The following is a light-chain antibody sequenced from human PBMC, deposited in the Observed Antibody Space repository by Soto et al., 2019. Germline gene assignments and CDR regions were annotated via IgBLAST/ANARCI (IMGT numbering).Light chain of an antibody. CDR2: DVS. CDR3: SSYSSSSTRV. CDR1: SSDIGAYNY. V-gene: IGLV2-14*03. J-gene: IGLJ1*01. Sequence: QSALTQPASVSGSPGQSITISCTGTSSDIGAYNYVSWYQQHPGKAPKLMIYDVSDRPSGVSNRFYGSKSGNTASLTISGLQAEDEADYYCSSYSSSSTRVFGTGTKLTVL.